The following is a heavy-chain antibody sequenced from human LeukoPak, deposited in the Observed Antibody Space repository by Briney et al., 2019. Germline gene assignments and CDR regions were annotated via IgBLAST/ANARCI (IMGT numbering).Heavy chain of an antibody. D-gene: IGHD3-10*01. CDR2: IYHSGST. Sequence: SETLSLTCAVSGGSISSSNWWSWVRQPPGQGLEWIGEIYHSGSTNYNPSLKSRVTISVDKFKNQFSLKLSSVTAADTAVYYCARALGEGPDGFDPWGQGTLVTVSS. CDR3: ARALGEGPDGFDP. J-gene: IGHJ5*02. V-gene: IGHV4-4*02. CDR1: GGSISSSNW.